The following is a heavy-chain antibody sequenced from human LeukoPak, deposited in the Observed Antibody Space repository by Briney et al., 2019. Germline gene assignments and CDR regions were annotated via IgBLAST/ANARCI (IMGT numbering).Heavy chain of an antibody. CDR3: ARTVCSGGSCYFSPQHMFGY. V-gene: IGHV1-69*04. CDR2: IIPILGIA. Sequence: SVKVSCKASGGTFSSYAISWVRQAPGQGLEWMGRIIPILGIANYAQKFQGRVTITADKSTSTAYMELSSLRSEDTAVYYCARTVCSGGSCYFSPQHMFGYWGQGTLVTVSS. CDR1: GGTFSSYA. J-gene: IGHJ4*02. D-gene: IGHD2-15*01.